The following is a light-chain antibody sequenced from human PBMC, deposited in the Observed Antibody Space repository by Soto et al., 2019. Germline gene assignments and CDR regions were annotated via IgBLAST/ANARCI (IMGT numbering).Light chain of an antibody. CDR1: SSNIGTYY. Sequence: QSVLTQPPSVSAAPGHEVTISCSGSSSNIGTYYVSWYQQLPGTAPKLLIYDNNKRPSGIPDRFSGSKSGASATLGIAGLQTGDEADYYCGTWDSSLRVYVFGTATKLTVL. J-gene: IGLJ1*01. V-gene: IGLV1-51*01. CDR3: GTWDSSLRVYV. CDR2: DNN.